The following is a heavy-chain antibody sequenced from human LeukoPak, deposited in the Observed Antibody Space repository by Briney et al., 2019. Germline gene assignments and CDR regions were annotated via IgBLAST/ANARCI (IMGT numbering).Heavy chain of an antibody. J-gene: IGHJ6*03. V-gene: IGHV4-34*01. CDR3: ARRVTIVATKKTRNYYMDV. CDR1: GGSFSGYY. CDR2: INHSGST. D-gene: IGHD5-12*01. Sequence: SETLSLTCAVYGGSFSGYYWSWIRQPPGKGLEWTAEINHSGSTNYNPSLKSRVTISVDTSKTQFSLKLSSVTAADTAVYYCARRVTIVATKKTRNYYMDVWGKGTTVTVSS.